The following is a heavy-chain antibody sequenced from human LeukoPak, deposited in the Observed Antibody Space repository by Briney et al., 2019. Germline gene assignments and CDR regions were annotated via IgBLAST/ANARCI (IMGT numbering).Heavy chain of an antibody. CDR3: ARPVVTDYYYYYYMDV. CDR2: ISSSSSYI. D-gene: IGHD2-21*02. V-gene: IGHV3-21*01. CDR1: GFTFDDYG. J-gene: IGHJ6*03. Sequence: GGSLRLSCAASGFTFDDYGMSWVRQAPGKGLEWVSSISSSSSYIYYADSVKGRFTISRDNAKNSLYLQMNSLRAEDTAVYYCARPVVTDYYYYYYMDVWGKGTTVTVSS.